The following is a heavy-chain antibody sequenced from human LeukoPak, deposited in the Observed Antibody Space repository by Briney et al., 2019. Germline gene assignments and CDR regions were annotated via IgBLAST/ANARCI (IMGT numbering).Heavy chain of an antibody. J-gene: IGHJ4*02. CDR3: AKIWFGELSYFDY. V-gene: IGHV3-23*01. D-gene: IGHD3-10*01. CDR1: GFTFSSYA. Sequence: GGSLRLSCAASGFTFSSYAMSWVRQAPGKGLEWVSTISGSGDSTYYADSVKGRFTISRDNSKNTLYLQISSLRAEDTAVYYCAKIWFGELSYFDYWGQGALVTVSS. CDR2: ISGSGDST.